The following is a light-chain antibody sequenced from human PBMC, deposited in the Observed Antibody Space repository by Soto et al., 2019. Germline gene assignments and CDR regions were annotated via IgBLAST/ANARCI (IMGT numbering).Light chain of an antibody. CDR3: QQRSNWPQYT. CDR1: QSVSSY. V-gene: IGKV3-11*01. CDR2: YAS. J-gene: IGKJ2*01. Sequence: EIVLTQSPATLSLSPGERATLSCRASQSVSSYLAWYQQKPGQAPRLLIYYASNRATGIPARFTGSGSGTDFTLTISSLEPEDFAVYYCQQRSNWPQYTFGQGTKLEIK.